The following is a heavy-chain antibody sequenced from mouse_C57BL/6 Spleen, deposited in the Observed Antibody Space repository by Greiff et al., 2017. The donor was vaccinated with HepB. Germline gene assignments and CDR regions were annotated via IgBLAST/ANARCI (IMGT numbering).Heavy chain of an antibody. J-gene: IGHJ2*01. D-gene: IGHD2-4*01. V-gene: IGHV1-80*01. Sequence: QVQLQQSGAELVKPGASVKISCKASGYAFSSYWMNWVKQRPGKGLEWIGQIYPGDGDTNYNGKFKGKATLTADKSSSTAYMQLSSLTSEDSAVYFCARCDYDGGNYFDYWGQGTTLTVSS. CDR2: IYPGDGDT. CDR3: ARCDYDGGNYFDY. CDR1: GYAFSSYW.